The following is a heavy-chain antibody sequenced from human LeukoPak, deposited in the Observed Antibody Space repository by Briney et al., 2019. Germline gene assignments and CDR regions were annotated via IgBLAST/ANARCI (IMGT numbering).Heavy chain of an antibody. CDR1: GYSISSGYY. D-gene: IGHD2-2*01. CDR2: LYHSGST. V-gene: IGHV4-38-2*01. J-gene: IGHJ5*02. Sequence: PSETLSLTCAVSGYSISSGYYWCWIRQPPGKGLVWIGSLYHSGSTYYNPSLKSRVTMSVDTSKNQFSLKLSSVTAADTAVYYCARGYCSSTSCYYPWGQGTLVTVSS. CDR3: ARGYCSSTSCYYP.